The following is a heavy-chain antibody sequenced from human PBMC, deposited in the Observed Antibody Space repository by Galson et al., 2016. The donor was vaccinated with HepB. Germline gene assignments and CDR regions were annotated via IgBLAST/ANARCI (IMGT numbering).Heavy chain of an antibody. J-gene: IGHJ4*02. D-gene: IGHD2-15*01. CDR3: ARRDIVVVVGASPSPFLGY. Sequence: SLRLSCAVSGFTFSSYAMNWVRQAPGKGLEWVSGISGSGGSTYYAGSVKGRITISRDNSKNTLYLQMNSLRAEDTAVYYCARRDIVVVVGASPSPFLGYWGQGALVTVSS. CDR1: GFTFSSYA. V-gene: IGHV3-23*01. CDR2: ISGSGGST.